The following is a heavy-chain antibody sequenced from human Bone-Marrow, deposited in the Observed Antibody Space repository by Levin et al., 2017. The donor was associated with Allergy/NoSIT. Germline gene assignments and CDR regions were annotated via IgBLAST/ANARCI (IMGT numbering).Heavy chain of an antibody. Sequence: GGSLRLSCAASGFTFRSYTMNWVRQAPGKGLEWVSTITNTFSDKFYADSVKGRFFVSRDDAESSLSLQMNSLTAHDTAIYYCAAEYYTGSSGFDYWGQGTVVTVSS. J-gene: IGHJ4*02. CDR2: ITNTFSDK. CDR3: AAEYYTGSSGFDY. V-gene: IGHV3-21*06. CDR1: GFTFRSYT. D-gene: IGHD3-22*01.